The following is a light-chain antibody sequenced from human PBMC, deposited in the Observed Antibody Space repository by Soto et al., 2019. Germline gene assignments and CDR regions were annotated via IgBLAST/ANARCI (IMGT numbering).Light chain of an antibody. Sequence: EIVMTQSPATLSVSPGQRSTLPCRASRSVSSNLAWYQQKPGQAPRLLIYGASTRATGIPARFSGSGSGTEFTLTISSLQSEDFAVYYCQQYNNWPPGFTFGPGTKVDIK. CDR1: RSVSSN. V-gene: IGKV3-15*01. J-gene: IGKJ3*01. CDR2: GAS. CDR3: QQYNNWPPGFT.